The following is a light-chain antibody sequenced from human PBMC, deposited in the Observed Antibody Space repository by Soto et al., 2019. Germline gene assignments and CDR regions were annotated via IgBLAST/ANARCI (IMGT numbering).Light chain of an antibody. J-gene: IGKJ4*01. CDR2: GAS. Sequence: EIVMTQSPATLSVSPGERVTLSCRASRSVSSNLAWYQQKPGQAPRLLIYGASTRATGIPARFSGSGSGTEFTLIISSLQSEDFAVYSCQQYNGWPLTFGGGTKVEIK. CDR1: RSVSSN. V-gene: IGKV3-15*01. CDR3: QQYNGWPLT.